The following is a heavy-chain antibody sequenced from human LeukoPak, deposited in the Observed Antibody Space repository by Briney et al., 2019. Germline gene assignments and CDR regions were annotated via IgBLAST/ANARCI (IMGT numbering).Heavy chain of an antibody. V-gene: IGHV4-39*07. Sequence: SETLSLTCTVSGGSISSSSYYWGWIRQPPGKGLEWIGSIYYSGSTYYNPSLKSRVTISVDTSKNQFSLKLSSVTAADTAVYYCARERITTTVVDYWGQGTLVTLSS. CDR2: IYYSGST. CDR1: GGSISSSSYY. J-gene: IGHJ4*02. D-gene: IGHD4-23*01. CDR3: ARERITTTVVDY.